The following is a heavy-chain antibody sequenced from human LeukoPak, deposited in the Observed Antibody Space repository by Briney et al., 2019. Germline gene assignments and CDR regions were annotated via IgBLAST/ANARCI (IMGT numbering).Heavy chain of an antibody. CDR3: ARDRPLTYYYDSSGYSDAFDI. V-gene: IGHV4-30-4*08. Sequence: TLSLTCTVSGGSISSGDYYWSWIRQPPGKGLEWIGYIYYRGSTYYNPSLKSRVTISVDTSKNQFSLKLSSVTAADTAVYYCARDRPLTYYYDSSGYSDAFDIWGQGTMVTVSS. CDR2: IYYRGST. D-gene: IGHD3-22*01. CDR1: GGSISSGDYY. J-gene: IGHJ3*02.